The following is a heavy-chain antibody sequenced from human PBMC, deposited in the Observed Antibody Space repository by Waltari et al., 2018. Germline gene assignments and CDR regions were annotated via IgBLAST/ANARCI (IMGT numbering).Heavy chain of an antibody. J-gene: IGHJ4*02. D-gene: IGHD6-13*01. V-gene: IGHV4-39*01. CDR1: GGSLSRRFYY. CDR2: IYYSGST. CDR3: ARGIATTGTWGKKSVFDY. Sequence: QLQLQESGPGLVKPSETLSLTCTVSGGSLSRRFYYWGWTRQPPGKGLEWIETIYYSGSTYYNPSLKSRVTISVDTSKNRFSLKLSSVTAADTAVYYCARGIATTGTWGKKSVFDYWGQGILVTVSS.